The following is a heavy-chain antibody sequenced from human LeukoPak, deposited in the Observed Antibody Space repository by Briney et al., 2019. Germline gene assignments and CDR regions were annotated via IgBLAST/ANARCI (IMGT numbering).Heavy chain of an antibody. J-gene: IGHJ6*03. D-gene: IGHD5-18*01. V-gene: IGHV3-11*01. CDR3: ARDRYSYNYSYYMDV. CDR1: GFTFSDYY. Sequence: PGGSLRLSCAASGFTFSDYYMSWIRQAPGKGLEWVSYISSSGSTIYYADSVQGRFTISRDKARNSLYLQMNGLRAEDTAVYYCARDRYSYNYSYYMDVWGKGTTITVSS. CDR2: ISSSGSTI.